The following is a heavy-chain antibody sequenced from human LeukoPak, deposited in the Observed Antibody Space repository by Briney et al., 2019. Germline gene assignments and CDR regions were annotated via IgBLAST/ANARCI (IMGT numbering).Heavy chain of an antibody. CDR3: ARGVVTAIVDYFDY. D-gene: IGHD2-21*02. J-gene: IGHJ4*02. V-gene: IGHV4-30-2*01. CDR1: GGSISSGGYS. Sequence: PSETLSLTCDVSGGSISSGGYSWSWIRQPPGKGLEWIGDIYHSGSTYYNPSLKSRVTISVDRSKNQFSLKLTSVTAADTAVYYCARGVVTAIVDYFDYWGQGTLVTVSS. CDR2: IYHSGST.